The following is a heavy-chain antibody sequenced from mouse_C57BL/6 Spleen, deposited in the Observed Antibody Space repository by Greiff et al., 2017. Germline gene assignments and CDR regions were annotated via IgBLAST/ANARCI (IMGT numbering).Heavy chain of an antibody. Sequence: VQLQQSGAELAKPGASVKLSCKASGYTFTSYWMHWVKQRPGQGLEWIGYINPSSGYTKYNQKFKDKATLTADKSSSTAYMQLSSLTYDDSAVYYCARGRIYYDYGGAYFDYWGQGTTLTVSS. J-gene: IGHJ2*01. D-gene: IGHD2-4*01. CDR3: ARGRIYYDYGGAYFDY. CDR2: INPSSGYT. V-gene: IGHV1-7*01. CDR1: GYTFTSYW.